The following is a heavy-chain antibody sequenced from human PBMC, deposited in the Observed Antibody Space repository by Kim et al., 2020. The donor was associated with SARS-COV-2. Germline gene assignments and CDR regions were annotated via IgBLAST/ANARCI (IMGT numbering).Heavy chain of an antibody. Sequence: TTYAQKFQGRVTMPRATSTSTVYMELSSLRSEDTAVYFCARGMSAEYFQYWGQGTLVTVSS. V-gene: IGHV1-46*01. CDR3: ARGMSAEYFQY. CDR2: T. J-gene: IGHJ1*01.